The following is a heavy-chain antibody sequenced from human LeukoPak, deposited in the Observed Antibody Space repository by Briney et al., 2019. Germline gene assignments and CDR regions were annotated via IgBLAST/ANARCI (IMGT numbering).Heavy chain of an antibody. CDR2: ISSSGETI. CDR3: AILGHIVVVPSPRNWIDP. V-gene: IGHV3-48*03. D-gene: IGHD2-2*01. J-gene: IGHJ5*02. CDR1: GFTFTAYE. Sequence: PGGSLRLSCAASGFTFTAYEMNWVRQAPGKGLEWGSYISSSGETIYYADSVKGRFTISRDNAKKAVYLQMNGLRVEDTAVYHCAILGHIVVVPSPRNWIDPWGQGTLVTVSS.